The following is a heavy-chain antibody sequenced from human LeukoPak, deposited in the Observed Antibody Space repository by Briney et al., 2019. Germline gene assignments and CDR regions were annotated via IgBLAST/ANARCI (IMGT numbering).Heavy chain of an antibody. J-gene: IGHJ2*01. CDR2: INHSGST. CDR3: ARVLEGSSGQHWYFDL. V-gene: IGHV4-34*01. Sequence: SETLSLTCAVYGGSFSGYYWSWIRQPPGKGLDWMGEINHSGSTNYNPSLKSRVTISVDTSKNQFSLRLSSVTAADTAVYYCARVLEGSSGQHWYFDLWGRGTLVTVSS. D-gene: IGHD6-19*01. CDR1: GGSFSGYY.